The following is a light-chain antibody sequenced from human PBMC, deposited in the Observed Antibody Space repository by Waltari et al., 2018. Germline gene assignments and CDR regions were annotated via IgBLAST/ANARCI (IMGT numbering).Light chain of an antibody. CDR3: QQYDSSTT. CDR1: QSISNDY. J-gene: IGKJ1*01. V-gene: IGKV3-20*01. Sequence: SFRASQSISNDYLAWYQQKPGQAPRLRIYGASTRATGIPDRFSGSGSGTDFTLTISRLEPEDFAVYFCQQYDSSTTFGQGTKMDIK. CDR2: GAS.